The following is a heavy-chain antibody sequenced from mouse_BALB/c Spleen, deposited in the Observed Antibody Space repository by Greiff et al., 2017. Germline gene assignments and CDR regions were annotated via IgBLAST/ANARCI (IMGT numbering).Heavy chain of an antibody. Sequence: EVKLVESGAELVRPGALVKLSCKASGFNIKDYYMHWVKQRPEQGLEWIGWIDPENGNTIYDPKFQGKASITADTSSNTAYLQLSSLTSEDTAVYYCARIYDGYYWYFDVWGRRDHGHRLL. CDR3: ARIYDGYYWYFDV. CDR1: GFNIKDYY. J-gene: IGHJ1*01. D-gene: IGHD2-3*01. V-gene: IGHV14-1*02. CDR2: IDPENGNT.